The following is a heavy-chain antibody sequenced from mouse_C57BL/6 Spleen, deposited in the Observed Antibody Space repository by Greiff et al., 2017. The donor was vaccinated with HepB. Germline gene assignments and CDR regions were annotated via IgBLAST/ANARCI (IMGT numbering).Heavy chain of an antibody. CDR3: ARSVYGNYVFDY. V-gene: IGHV1-43*01. J-gene: IGHJ2*01. CDR1: GYSFTGYY. CDR2: INPSTGGT. Sequence: EVQLQQSGPELVKPGASVKISCKASGYSFTGYYMHWVKQSSEKSLEWIGEINPSTGGTSYNQKFKGKATLTVDKSSSTAYLQLKSLTSEDSAVYYCARSVYGNYVFDYWGQGTTLTVSS. D-gene: IGHD2-1*01.